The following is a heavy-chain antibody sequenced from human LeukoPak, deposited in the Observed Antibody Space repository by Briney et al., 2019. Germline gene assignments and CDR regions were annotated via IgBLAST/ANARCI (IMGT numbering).Heavy chain of an antibody. CDR2: IYYSGST. J-gene: IGHJ5*02. CDR3: ARHTGIAVAADSRFDH. V-gene: IGHV4-59*08. D-gene: IGHD6-19*01. CDR1: GCSISSYD. Sequence: SETLSLTCTASGCSISSYDWSWIRQPPGKGLEWIGYIYYSGSTNYNPSLKSRVTISVDTSKNQFSLKLNTVTAADTAVYYCARHTGIAVAADSRFDHWGQGTLVTVSS.